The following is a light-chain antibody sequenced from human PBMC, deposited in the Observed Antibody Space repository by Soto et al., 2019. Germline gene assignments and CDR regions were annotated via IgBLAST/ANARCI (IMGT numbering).Light chain of an antibody. Sequence: EIVLTQSPVTLSLSPGERATLSCRASQSVRTYLAWYQQRPGQAPRLLIYDASNRATGIPARFSGSGSGTDFTLTISSLEPEDFAVDYCQHRNSWPGTFGQGTNLEIK. CDR2: DAS. CDR1: QSVRTY. CDR3: QHRNSWPGT. J-gene: IGKJ2*02. V-gene: IGKV3-11*01.